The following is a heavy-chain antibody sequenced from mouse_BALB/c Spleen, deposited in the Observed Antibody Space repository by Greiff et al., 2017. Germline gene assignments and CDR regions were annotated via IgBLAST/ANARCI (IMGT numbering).Heavy chain of an antibody. D-gene: IGHD3-3*01. CDR3: ARGGTGGYYAMDY. V-gene: IGHV1S81*02. CDR2: INPSNGRT. Sequence: QVQLQQPGAELVKPGASVKLSCKASGYTFTSYWMHWVKQRPGQGLEWIGEINPSNGRTNYNEKFKSKATLTVDKSSSTAYMQLSSLTSEDSAVYYCARGGTGGYYAMDYWGQGTSVTVSS. J-gene: IGHJ4*01. CDR1: GYTFTSYW.